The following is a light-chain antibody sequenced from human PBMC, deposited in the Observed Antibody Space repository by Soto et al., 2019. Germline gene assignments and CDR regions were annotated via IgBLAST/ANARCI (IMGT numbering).Light chain of an antibody. CDR2: DAS. Sequence: EIVLTQSPATLSLSPGERATLSCRASQSVSSYLAWYQQKPGQAPRLLIYDASNRATGIPARFSGSGSGTDFTLTISSLEPEDFPVYYYQPRSNWITFGQGTRLEIK. CDR1: QSVSSY. V-gene: IGKV3-11*01. CDR3: QPRSNWIT. J-gene: IGKJ5*01.